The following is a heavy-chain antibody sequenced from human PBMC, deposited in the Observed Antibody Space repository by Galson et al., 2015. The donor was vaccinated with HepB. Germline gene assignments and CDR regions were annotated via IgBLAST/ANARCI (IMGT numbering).Heavy chain of an antibody. CDR2: ISGSGGST. J-gene: IGHJ6*02. CDR1: GFTFSSYA. Sequence: SLRLSCAASGFTFSSYAMSWVRQAPGKGLEWVSAISGSGGSTYYADSVKGRFTISRDNSKNTLYLQMNSLRAEDTAVYYCAKAGGQTSFIFGVVLDDYYYSGMDVWGQGTTVTVSS. V-gene: IGHV3-23*01. CDR3: AKAGGQTSFIFGVVLDDYYYSGMDV. D-gene: IGHD3-3*02.